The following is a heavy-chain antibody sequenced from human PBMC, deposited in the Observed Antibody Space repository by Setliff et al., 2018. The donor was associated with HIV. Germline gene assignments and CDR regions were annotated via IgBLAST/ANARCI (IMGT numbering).Heavy chain of an antibody. Sequence: SETLSLTCSVSGGSISSHYWTWIRQPPGKGLEWIGYIYYSGSTSYNPSLKSRVTISVDSSKNQLSLKVSSVTAADTAVYYCARENRIMGSRTFDYWGQGTLVTVSS. J-gene: IGHJ4*02. D-gene: IGHD1-7*01. CDR1: GGSISSHY. CDR3: ARENRIMGSRTFDY. V-gene: IGHV4-59*11. CDR2: IYYSGST.